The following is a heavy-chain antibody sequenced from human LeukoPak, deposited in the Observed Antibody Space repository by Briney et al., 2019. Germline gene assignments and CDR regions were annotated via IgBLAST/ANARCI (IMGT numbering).Heavy chain of an antibody. Sequence: GASVKVSCKASGYTFTSYYIHWVRHAPGQGLEWMGVINPSGGGTSYAQKFQGRVTMTRDTSTSTVYMDLRSLRSEDTAVYFCARDMLAVPSNWFDPWGQGTLVTVSS. D-gene: IGHD2-8*01. V-gene: IGHV1-46*01. CDR1: GYTFTSYY. J-gene: IGHJ5*02. CDR3: ARDMLAVPSNWFDP. CDR2: INPSGGGT.